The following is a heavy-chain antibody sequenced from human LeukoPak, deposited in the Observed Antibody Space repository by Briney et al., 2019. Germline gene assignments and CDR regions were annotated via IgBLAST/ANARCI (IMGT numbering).Heavy chain of an antibody. CDR1: GFTYSTYC. Sequence: PGGSLRLSCAASGFTYSTYCMSWVRQAPGKGLEWVANINQDGSEKSYVDSVKGRFTISRDNAQHSLYLQMSSLRAEDTAVYYCARGRFHYDSSGYSSFYYWGRGTLVTVSS. D-gene: IGHD3-22*01. J-gene: IGHJ4*02. CDR3: ARGRFHYDSSGYSSFYY. V-gene: IGHV3-7*01. CDR2: INQDGSEK.